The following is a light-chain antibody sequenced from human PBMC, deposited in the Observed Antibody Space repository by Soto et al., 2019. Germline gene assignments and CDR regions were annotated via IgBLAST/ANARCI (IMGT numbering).Light chain of an antibody. Sequence: EIVMTQSPATLSVSPGERATLSCRASQNVNSNLAWYQQKPGQAPRLLIYGASTRDTGVPARFSGSGSGTEFTLTISSLQPEDFAIYYCQHLNNGPSYTFGQGTKLEIK. CDR2: GAS. V-gene: IGKV3-15*01. J-gene: IGKJ2*01. CDR1: QNVNSN. CDR3: QHLNNGPSYT.